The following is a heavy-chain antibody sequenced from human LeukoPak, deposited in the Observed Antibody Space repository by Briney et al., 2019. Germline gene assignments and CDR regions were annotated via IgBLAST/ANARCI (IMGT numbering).Heavy chain of an antibody. CDR2: ISSSGSTI. J-gene: IGHJ4*02. Sequence: GGSLRLSCAASGFTFSDYYMSWIRQAPGKGLEWVSYISSSGSTIYYADSVKGRFTISRDNAKNPLYLQMNSLRAEDTAVYYCARELQQLWRPIDYWGQGTLVTVSS. D-gene: IGHD5-18*01. V-gene: IGHV3-11*04. CDR1: GFTFSDYY. CDR3: ARELQQLWRPIDY.